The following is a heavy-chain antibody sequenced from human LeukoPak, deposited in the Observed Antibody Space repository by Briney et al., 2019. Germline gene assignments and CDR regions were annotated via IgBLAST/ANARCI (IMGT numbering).Heavy chain of an antibody. Sequence: GGSLRLSCAASGFTFSSYSMNWVRQAPGKGLEWVSSISSSSSYIYYADSVKGRFTISRDNAKNSLYLQMNSLRAEDTAVYYCARDGSLLTCEVGVAFDIWGQGTMVTVSS. J-gene: IGHJ3*02. CDR1: GFTFSSYS. CDR3: ARDGSLLTCEVGVAFDI. CDR2: ISSSSSYI. D-gene: IGHD2-15*01. V-gene: IGHV3-21*01.